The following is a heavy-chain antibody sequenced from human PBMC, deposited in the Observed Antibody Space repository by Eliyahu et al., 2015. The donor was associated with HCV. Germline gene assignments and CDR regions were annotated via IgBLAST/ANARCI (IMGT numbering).Heavy chain of an antibody. CDR3: ASGGGGIAVAGTGGWFDP. J-gene: IGHJ5*02. CDR2: IHYSGST. D-gene: IGHD6-19*01. CDR1: GGSXPTYX. Sequence: QVQLQESGPGLVKPSETLSLTCTVXGGSXPTYXGSWXRXPPGKGLEWXGYIHYSGSTNYNPSLKSRVTISVDTSKNRFSLNLTSVTAADTAVYYCASGGGGIAVAGTGGWFDPWGQGTPVTVSS. V-gene: IGHV4-59*01.